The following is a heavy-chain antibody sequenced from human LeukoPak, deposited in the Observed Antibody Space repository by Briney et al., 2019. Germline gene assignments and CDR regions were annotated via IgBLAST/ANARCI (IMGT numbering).Heavy chain of an antibody. V-gene: IGHV4-39*07. CDR2: ISYSGGP. D-gene: IGHD3-10*01. Sequence: SETLSLTCTVSGGSISTTNYYWGWIRQPPGKGLEWIGSISYSGGPYYNPSLKSRVTISVDTSKNQFSLKLSSVTAADTAVYYCARFSFGESFDYWGQGTLVTVSS. CDR1: GGSISTTNYY. CDR3: ARFSFGESFDY. J-gene: IGHJ4*02.